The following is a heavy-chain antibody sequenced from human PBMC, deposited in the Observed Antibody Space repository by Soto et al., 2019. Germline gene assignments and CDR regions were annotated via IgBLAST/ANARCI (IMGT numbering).Heavy chain of an antibody. CDR2: IDPSDSQT. D-gene: IGHD3-22*01. CDR1: GYSFAGYW. Sequence: GESLKISCRGSGYSFAGYWITWVRQKPGKGLEWMGRIDPSDSQTYYSPSFRGHVTISVTKSITTAFLQWSSLRASDTAMYYCARQIYDSDTGPNFQYYFDSWGQGTPVTVSS. J-gene: IGHJ4*02. V-gene: IGHV5-10-1*01. CDR3: ARQIYDSDTGPNFQYYFDS.